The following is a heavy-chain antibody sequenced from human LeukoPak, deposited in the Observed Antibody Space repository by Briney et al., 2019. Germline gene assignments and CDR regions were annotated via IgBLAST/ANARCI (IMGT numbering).Heavy chain of an antibody. Sequence: GRSLGLSCAASGFTFSSYGMHWVRQAPGKGLEWVAVISYDGSNKYYADSVKGRFTISRDNSKNTLYLQMNSLRAEDTAVYYCAKDYDFWIHYGMDVWGQGTTVTVSS. CDR3: AKDYDFWIHYGMDV. CDR2: ISYDGSNK. CDR1: GFTFSSYG. J-gene: IGHJ6*02. D-gene: IGHD3-3*01. V-gene: IGHV3-30*18.